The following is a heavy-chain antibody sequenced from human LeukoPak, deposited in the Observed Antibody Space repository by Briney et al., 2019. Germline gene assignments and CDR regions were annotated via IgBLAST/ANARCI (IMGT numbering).Heavy chain of an antibody. J-gene: IGHJ4*02. CDR1: GFTFSSYG. V-gene: IGHV3-30*18. Sequence: PGGSLRLSCAASGFTFSSYGMHWVRQAPGKGLEWVAVISYDGSNKYYADSVKGRFTISRDNSKNTLYLQMNSLRAEDTAVYYCAKEVVRGSYFDYWGQGTLVTVSS. CDR2: ISYDGSNK. D-gene: IGHD3-10*01. CDR3: AKEVVRGSYFDY.